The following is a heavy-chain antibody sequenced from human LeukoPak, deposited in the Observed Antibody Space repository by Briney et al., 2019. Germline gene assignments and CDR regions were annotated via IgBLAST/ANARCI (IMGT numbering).Heavy chain of an antibody. J-gene: IGHJ6*03. CDR2: INPNSGGT. D-gene: IGHD3-10*01. V-gene: IGHV1-2*02. CDR3: ARAADQKQYYYGSGVRSYYMDV. Sequence: GASVKVSCKASGYTFTGYYMHWVRQAPGQGLEWMGCINPNSGGTNYAQKFQGRVTMTRDTSISTAYMELSRLRSDDTAVYYCARAADQKQYYYGSGVRSYYMDVWGKGTTVTISS. CDR1: GYTFTGYY.